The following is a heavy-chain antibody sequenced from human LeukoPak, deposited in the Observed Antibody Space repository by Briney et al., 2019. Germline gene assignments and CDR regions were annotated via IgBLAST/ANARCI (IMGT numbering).Heavy chain of an antibody. D-gene: IGHD6-13*01. J-gene: IGHJ4*02. CDR1: GGSFSGYY. CDR2: IYHSGST. V-gene: IGHV4-34*01. Sequence: SETLSLTCAVYGGSFSGYYWSWIRQPPGKGLEWIGEIYHSGSTNYNPSLKSRVTISVDKSKNQFSLKLSSVTAADTAVYYCARVVAAAGIFPDYWGQGTLVTVSS. CDR3: ARVVAAAGIFPDY.